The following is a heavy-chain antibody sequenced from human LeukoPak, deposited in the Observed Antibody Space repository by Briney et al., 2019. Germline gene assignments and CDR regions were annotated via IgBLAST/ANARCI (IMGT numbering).Heavy chain of an antibody. J-gene: IGHJ3*02. CDR2: IYYSGST. CDR1: GGSISSGDYY. V-gene: IGHV4-30-4*01. D-gene: IGHD3-10*01. Sequence: PSETLSLTCTVSGGSISSGDYYWSWIRQPPGKGLEWIGYIYYSGSTYYNPSLKSRVTISVDTSKNQFSLKLSSVTAADTAVYYCARAVPLLSDAFDIWGQGTMVTVSS. CDR3: ARAVPLLSDAFDI.